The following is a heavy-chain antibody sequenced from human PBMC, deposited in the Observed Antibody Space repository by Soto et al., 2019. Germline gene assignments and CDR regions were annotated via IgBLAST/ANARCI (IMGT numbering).Heavy chain of an antibody. CDR2: INTYNGNT. D-gene: IGHD3-16*01. CDR1: GYTFTRYG. Sequence: QVQLVQSGAEVKNPGASVKVSCKASGYTFTRYGIGWARQAPGQGLEWMGWINTYNGNTNYAQNGQGSVTLTTATSTSTAYMELRSLRSNDTAIYYCAMVDVYVTPSPQDVWGQGTTVIVSS. CDR3: AMVDVYVTPSPQDV. V-gene: IGHV1-18*01. J-gene: IGHJ6*02.